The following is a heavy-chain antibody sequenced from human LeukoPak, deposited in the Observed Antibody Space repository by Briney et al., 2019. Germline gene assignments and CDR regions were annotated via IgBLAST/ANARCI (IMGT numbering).Heavy chain of an antibody. D-gene: IGHD3-22*01. Sequence: SETLSLTCSVSGASIGSYYWTWIRQTPGKGLEWIGYIHHSGSTNYSPSLKSRVTISLETSKNQFSLKLSSVTAADTAVYYCARHGSGGYYYKAFDIWGQGTMVTVSS. J-gene: IGHJ3*02. V-gene: IGHV4-59*08. CDR2: IHHSGST. CDR3: ARHGSGGYYYKAFDI. CDR1: GASIGSYY.